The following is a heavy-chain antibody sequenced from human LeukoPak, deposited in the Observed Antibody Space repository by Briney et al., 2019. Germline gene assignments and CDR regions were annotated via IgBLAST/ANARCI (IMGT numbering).Heavy chain of an antibody. D-gene: IGHD3/OR15-3a*01. CDR3: AKDGPPVAFDY. CDR2: ISHDGNNN. Sequence: PGGSLRLSCAASGFTFSSYGMHWVRQAPGKGLEWVAVISHDGNNNYYSDSAKGRFTISRDNSKNTLDLQMNSLRAEDTAVYYCAKDGPPVAFDYWGQGTLVTVSS. V-gene: IGHV3-30*18. CDR1: GFTFSSYG. J-gene: IGHJ4*02.